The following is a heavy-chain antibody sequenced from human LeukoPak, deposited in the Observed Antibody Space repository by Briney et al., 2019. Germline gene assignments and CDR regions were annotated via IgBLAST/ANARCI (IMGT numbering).Heavy chain of an antibody. D-gene: IGHD2-15*01. V-gene: IGHV4-4*02. Sequence: SETLSLTCAVSGGSISSNWWSWVRQPPGKGLEWIGEIDHSGSTNYNPSLKSRVTISVDKSESQFSLKLNSVTAADTAVYYCARGYCSGGSCYSYYYYNYMDVWGKGTTVTVSS. CDR3: ARGYCSGGSCYSYYYYNYMDV. J-gene: IGHJ6*03. CDR1: GGSISSNW. CDR2: IDHSGST.